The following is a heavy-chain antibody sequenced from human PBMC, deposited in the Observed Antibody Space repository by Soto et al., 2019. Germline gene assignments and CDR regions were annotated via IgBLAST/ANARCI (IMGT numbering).Heavy chain of an antibody. CDR3: ARECRDGYKFPPGPYYFDY. D-gene: IGHD5-12*01. V-gene: IGHV1-69*06. J-gene: IGHJ4*02. Sequence: SVKVSCKASGGTFSSYAISWVRQAPGQGLEWMGGIIPIFGTANYAQKFQGRVTITADKSTSTAYMELSSLRSEDTAVYYCARECRDGYKFPPGPYYFDYWGQGTLVTSPQ. CDR2: IIPIFGTA. CDR1: GGTFSSYA.